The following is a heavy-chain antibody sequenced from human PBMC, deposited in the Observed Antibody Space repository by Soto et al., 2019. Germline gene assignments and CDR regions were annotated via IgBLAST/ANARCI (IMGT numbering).Heavy chain of an antibody. D-gene: IGHD3-16*02. CDR3: ARNGYTYGLDV. CDR2: IYYSGEWLGNMYYSGTT. CDR1: GGSITSNGYY. V-gene: IGHV4-31*03. J-gene: IGHJ6*02. Sequence: QVQLQESGPGLVKPSQTLSLTCTVSGGSITSNGYYWSWIRQHPGKGLEWIGYIYYSGEWLGNMYYSGTTFCNPSLKSRVSISVDTSATQFSLKLNSVTAADTAVYFCARNGYTYGLDVWGQGTTVTVSS.